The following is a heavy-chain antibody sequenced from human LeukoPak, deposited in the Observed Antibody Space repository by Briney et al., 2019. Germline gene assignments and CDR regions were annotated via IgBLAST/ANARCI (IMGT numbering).Heavy chain of an antibody. J-gene: IGHJ4*02. CDR1: GFTFSSHY. CDR2: IKKDGSEK. Sequence: GGSLRLSCAASGFTFSSHYMSWVRQAPGKGLEWVANIKKDGSEKYYVDSVKGRFTFSRDNAKTSLYLQMNSLRAEDTGVYYCARHLSGITGYTYGRGIDYWGQGTLVTVSS. CDR3: ARHLSGITGYTYGRGIDY. D-gene: IGHD5-18*01. V-gene: IGHV3-7*01.